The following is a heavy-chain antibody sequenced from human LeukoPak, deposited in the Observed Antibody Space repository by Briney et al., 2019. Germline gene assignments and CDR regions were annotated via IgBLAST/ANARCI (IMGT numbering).Heavy chain of an antibody. CDR3: ARGPPANVLLWFGEFYFDY. D-gene: IGHD3-10*01. CDR2: INHSGST. J-gene: IGHJ4*02. Sequence: PSQTRSLTSAVYGGSFSGYYWSWIRQPPGKGLEWIGEINHSGSTNYNPSLKSRVTISVDTSKNQFSLKLSSVTAADTAVYYCARGPPANVLLWFGEFYFDYWGQGTLVTVSS. CDR1: GGSFSGYY. V-gene: IGHV4-34*01.